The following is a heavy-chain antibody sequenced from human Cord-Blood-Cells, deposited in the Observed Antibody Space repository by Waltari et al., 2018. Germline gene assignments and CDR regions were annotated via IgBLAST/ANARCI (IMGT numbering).Heavy chain of an antibody. J-gene: IGHJ3*02. Sequence: QVQLVQSGAEVTKPGSSVTVSCKASGGTFSSYAISWVRQAPGQGLEWMGRIIPILGIANYAQKFQGRVTITADKSTSTAYMELSSLRSEDTAVYYCARRWNYGAFDIWGQGTMVTVSS. CDR3: ARRWNYGAFDI. V-gene: IGHV1-69*09. D-gene: IGHD1-7*01. CDR2: IIPILGIA. CDR1: GGTFSSYA.